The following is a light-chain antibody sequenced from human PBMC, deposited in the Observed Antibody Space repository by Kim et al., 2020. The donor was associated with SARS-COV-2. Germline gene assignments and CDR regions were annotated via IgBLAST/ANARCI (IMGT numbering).Light chain of an antibody. Sequence: DIQMTQSPSTLSASVGDRVTITCRASQSIRSWLAWYQQKPGKAPKVLIYDASSLESGVPSRFSGSGSGTEFTLTISSLQPDDFATYYCKKFNSHSLSWTFGQGTKVYIK. J-gene: IGKJ1*01. CDR3: KKFNSHSLSWT. CDR2: DAS. V-gene: IGKV1-5*01. CDR1: QSIRSW.